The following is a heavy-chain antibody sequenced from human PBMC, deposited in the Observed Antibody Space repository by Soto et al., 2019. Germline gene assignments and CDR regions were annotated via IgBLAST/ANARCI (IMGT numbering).Heavy chain of an antibody. V-gene: IGHV1-2*04. Sequence: ASVKVSCKDSGYTLTGYYMHWVRQAHGQGLEWMGWINPNSGGTNYAQKFQGWVTMTRDTSISTAYMELSRLRSDDTAVYYCARGGGYGLNYYYGMDVWGQGTTVTVSS. CDR2: INPNSGGT. CDR3: ARGGGYGLNYYYGMDV. J-gene: IGHJ6*02. CDR1: GYTLTGYY. D-gene: IGHD5-12*01.